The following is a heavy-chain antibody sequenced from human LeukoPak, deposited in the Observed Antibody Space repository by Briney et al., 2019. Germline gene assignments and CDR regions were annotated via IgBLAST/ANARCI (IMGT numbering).Heavy chain of an antibody. J-gene: IGHJ3*02. Sequence: GASVKVSCKASGYTFTSYDINWVRQAPGQGLEWMGGIIPMFGTANYAQKFQGRVTITADKSTSTAYMALSSLRSEDTAVYYCARVPDYYDSIPGGDIWGQGTMVTVSS. V-gene: IGHV1-69*06. CDR2: IIPMFGTA. CDR3: ARVPDYYDSIPGGDI. CDR1: GYTFTSYD. D-gene: IGHD3-22*01.